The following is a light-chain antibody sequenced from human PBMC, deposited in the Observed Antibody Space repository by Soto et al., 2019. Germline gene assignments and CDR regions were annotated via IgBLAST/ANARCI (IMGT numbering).Light chain of an antibody. J-gene: IGLJ3*02. CDR2: EGT. V-gene: IGLV2-23*01. CDR1: SSDVGTNNL. CDR3: CSYAGGATLM. Sequence: QSVLTQPASVSGSPGQSITISCTGTSSDVGTNNLVSWYQQHPGKAPKFMIYEGTKRPSEVSNRFSGSNSGNTASLTISGLQAEDEADYYCCSYAGGATLMFGGGTKLTVL.